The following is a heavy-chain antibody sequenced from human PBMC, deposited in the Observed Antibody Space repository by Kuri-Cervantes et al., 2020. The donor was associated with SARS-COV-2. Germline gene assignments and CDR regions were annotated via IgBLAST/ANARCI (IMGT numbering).Heavy chain of an antibody. Sequence: GESLKISCAASGFTFSSYSMNWVRQAPGKVLEWVSSISSSSSYIYYADSVKGRFTISRDNAKNSLYLQMNSLRAEDTAVYYCARESLVGGTNDYWGQGTLVTVSS. CDR3: ARESLVGGTNDY. D-gene: IGHD1-26*01. CDR2: ISSSSSYI. V-gene: IGHV3-21*01. CDR1: GFTFSSYS. J-gene: IGHJ4*02.